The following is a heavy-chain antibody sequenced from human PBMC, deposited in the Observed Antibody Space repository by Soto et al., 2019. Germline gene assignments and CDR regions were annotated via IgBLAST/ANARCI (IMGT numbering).Heavy chain of an antibody. Sequence: PSETLSLTCAVSGYSISSGYYWGWIRQPPGKGLEWIGSIYHSGSTYNNPSLKSRVPISVDTSKNQFSLKLSSVTAADTAVYYCARVGGYGMDVWGQGTTVTVSS. D-gene: IGHD3-10*01. CDR3: ARVGGYGMDV. V-gene: IGHV4-38-2*01. CDR1: GYSISSGYY. J-gene: IGHJ6*02. CDR2: IYHSGST.